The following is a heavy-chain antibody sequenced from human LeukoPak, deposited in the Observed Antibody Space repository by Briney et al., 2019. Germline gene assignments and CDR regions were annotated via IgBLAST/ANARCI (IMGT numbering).Heavy chain of an antibody. V-gene: IGHV1-2*02. J-gene: IGHJ4*02. CDR2: INPNSGGT. Sequence: ASVKVSCKASGYTFTGYYMHWVRQAPGQGLEWMGWINPNSGGTYYAQKFQGRVTMTRDTSISTAYMELSRLTSDDTAIYYCASAPDYDILSGFLPWGQGTLVTVSS. CDR3: ASAPDYDILSGFLP. D-gene: IGHD3-9*01. CDR1: GYTFTGYY.